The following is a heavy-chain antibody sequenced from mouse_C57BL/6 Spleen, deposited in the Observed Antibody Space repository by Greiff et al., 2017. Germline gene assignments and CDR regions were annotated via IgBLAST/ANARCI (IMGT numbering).Heavy chain of an antibody. D-gene: IGHD2-2*01. CDR3: AKGGVTPFAC. Sequence: QVQLQQPGAELVRPGSSVKLSCKASGYTFTSYWMHWVKQRPIQGLEWIGNIDPSDSETHYNEKFKDKATLTVDKSSSTAYMQLSSLTSEDSAVYYCAKGGVTPFACWGQGPLVTVSA. CDR1: GYTFTSYW. J-gene: IGHJ3*01. V-gene: IGHV1-52*01. CDR2: IDPSDSET.